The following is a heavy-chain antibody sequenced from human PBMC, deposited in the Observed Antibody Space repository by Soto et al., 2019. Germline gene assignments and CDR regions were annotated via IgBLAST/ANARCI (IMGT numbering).Heavy chain of an antibody. D-gene: IGHD3-3*01. Sequence: QVQLVESGGGVVQPGRSLRLSCAASGFTFSSYAMHWVRQAPGTGLDWVAVIWNDGGNKYYADSVQGRFTISRDNSKNTLYLQMNSLRAEDTALYYCARAYDFWSGIDYWGQGILVNVSS. CDR3: ARAYDFWSGIDY. J-gene: IGHJ4*02. CDR2: IWNDGGNK. V-gene: IGHV3-33*01. CDR1: GFTFSSYA.